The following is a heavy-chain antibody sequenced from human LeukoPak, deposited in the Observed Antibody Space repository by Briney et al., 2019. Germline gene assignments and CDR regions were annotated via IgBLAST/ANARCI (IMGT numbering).Heavy chain of an antibody. CDR1: GYTFTNYG. CDR3: ARGNKDYGAFDI. Sequence: SVKVSCKASGYTFTNYGISWVRQAPGQGLEWMGGIIPIFGTANYAQKFQGRVTITADESTSTAYMELSSLRSEDTAVYYCARGNKDYGAFDIWGQGTMVTVSS. J-gene: IGHJ3*02. V-gene: IGHV1-69*13. CDR2: IIPIFGTA. D-gene: IGHD4/OR15-4a*01.